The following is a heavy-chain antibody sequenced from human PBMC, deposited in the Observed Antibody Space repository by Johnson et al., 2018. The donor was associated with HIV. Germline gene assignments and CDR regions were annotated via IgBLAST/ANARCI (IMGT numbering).Heavy chain of an antibody. Sequence: QVQLVESGGGVVRPGGSLRLSCAASGFTFDDYGMHWVRRAPGKGLVWVAGVSFAGTKKYYAASVKGRFTISRDNSKNTLYLQMNSLRAEDTAVYYCAKEEGWDSREGAFDIWGQGTMVTVSS. CDR2: VSFAGTKK. CDR3: AKEEGWDSREGAFDI. J-gene: IGHJ3*02. D-gene: IGHD6-13*01. V-gene: IGHV3-30*18. CDR1: GFTFDDYG.